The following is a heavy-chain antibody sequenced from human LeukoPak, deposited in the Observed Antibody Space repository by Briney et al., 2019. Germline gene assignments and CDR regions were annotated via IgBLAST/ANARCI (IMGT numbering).Heavy chain of an antibody. J-gene: IGHJ4*02. CDR2: IIPILGIA. V-gene: IGHV1-69*02. Sequence: SVTISCKASGGTYSSYTISWVRQAPGQGLEWMGRIIPILGIANYAQKFQGRVTITADKSTSTAYMELSSLRSEDTAVYYCASLDITGTTTTDYWGQGTLVTVSS. D-gene: IGHD1-20*01. CDR3: ASLDITGTTTTDY. CDR1: GGTYSSYT.